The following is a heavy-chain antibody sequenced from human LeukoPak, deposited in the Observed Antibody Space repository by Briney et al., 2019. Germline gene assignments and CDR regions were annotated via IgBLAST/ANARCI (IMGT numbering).Heavy chain of an antibody. CDR3: ARNNGMDV. CDR1: GFALSSHW. Sequence: GGSLRLSCAASGFALSSHWMTWVRQVPGRGPEWVANVNRDGSETYYLDSVKGRFTISKDNAKNSLYLQMNCLRAEDTALYHCARNNGMDVWGQGTTVIVSS. V-gene: IGHV3-7*03. CDR2: VNRDGSET. J-gene: IGHJ6*02.